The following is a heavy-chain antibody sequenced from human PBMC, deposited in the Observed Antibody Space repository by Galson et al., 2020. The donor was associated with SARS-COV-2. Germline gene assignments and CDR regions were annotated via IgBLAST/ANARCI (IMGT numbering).Heavy chain of an antibody. CDR3: ARGGQDYFDSSGTVRHLDY. J-gene: IGHJ4*02. CDR1: GGTFSSSA. D-gene: IGHD3-22*01. Sequence: SVKVSCKDSGGTFSSSAISWVRQAPGQGLEWMGGINPIFGTANYAQKFQGRVTITADKSTSTAYMERSSRRSEDTAGYYCARGGQDYFDSSGTVRHLDYWGQGTLFTVSS. CDR2: INPIFGTA. V-gene: IGHV1-69*06.